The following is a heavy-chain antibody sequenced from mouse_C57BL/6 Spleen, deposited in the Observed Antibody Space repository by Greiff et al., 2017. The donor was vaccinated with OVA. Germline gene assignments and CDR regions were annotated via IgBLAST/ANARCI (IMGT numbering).Heavy chain of an antibody. CDR1: GYAFSSSW. CDR2: IYPGDGDT. V-gene: IGHV1-82*01. J-gene: IGHJ4*01. CDR3: ARSAMVTTMDY. Sequence: QVQLQQSGPELVKPGASVKISCKASGYAFSSSWMNWVKQRPGKGLEWIGRIYPGDGDTNYNGKFKGKATLTADKSSSTAYMQLSSLTSEDSAVYVCARSAMVTTMDYWGQGTSVTVSS. D-gene: IGHD2-2*01.